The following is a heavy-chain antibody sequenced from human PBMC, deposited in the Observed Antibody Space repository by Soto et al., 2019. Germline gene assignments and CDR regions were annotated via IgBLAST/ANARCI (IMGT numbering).Heavy chain of an antibody. CDR1: GGTFSSYA. V-gene: IGHV1-69*01. CDR2: IIPIFGTA. Sequence: QVQLVQSGAEVKKPGSSVKVSCKASGGTFSSYAISWVRQAPGQGLEWMGGIIPIFGTANYAQKFTGRVTITADESTSTAYRELTSLRSEDTAVYYCASGGYESDHFDYWGQGTLVTVSS. D-gene: IGHD5-12*01. CDR3: ASGGYESDHFDY. J-gene: IGHJ4*02.